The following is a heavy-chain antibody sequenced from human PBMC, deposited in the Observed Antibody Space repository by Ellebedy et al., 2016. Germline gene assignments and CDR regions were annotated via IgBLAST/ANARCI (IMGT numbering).Heavy chain of an antibody. CDR3: ARLSVGVGYNYYVDV. Sequence: SETLSLXXAVHGGSFSASYWNWIRQPPGKGLEWIGEINRSGSTSYNPSLKSRVTISVDTSKNQFSLKLSSVTAADTAVYYCARLSVGVGYNYYVDVWGEGTTVTVSS. D-gene: IGHD2-8*01. CDR2: INRSGST. CDR1: GGSFSASY. J-gene: IGHJ6*03. V-gene: IGHV4-34*01.